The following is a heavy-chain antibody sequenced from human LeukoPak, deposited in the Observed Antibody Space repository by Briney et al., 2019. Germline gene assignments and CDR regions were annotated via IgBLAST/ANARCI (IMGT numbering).Heavy chain of an antibody. J-gene: IGHJ4*02. CDR2: IIPIFGTA. CDR1: GGTFSSYA. D-gene: IGHD3-9*01. Sequence: SVKVSCKASGGTFSSYAISWVRQAPGQGFEWMGGIIPIFGTANYAQKFQGRVTITADESTSTAYMELSSLRSEDTAVYYCARDGGGSYDILTGYRSFDYWGQGTLVTVSS. V-gene: IGHV1-69*13. CDR3: ARDGGGSYDILTGYRSFDY.